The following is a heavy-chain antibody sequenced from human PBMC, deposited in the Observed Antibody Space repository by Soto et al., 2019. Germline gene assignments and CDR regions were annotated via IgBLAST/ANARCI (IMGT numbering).Heavy chain of an antibody. J-gene: IGHJ4*02. Sequence: EVQLVESGGGLVQPGGSLRLSCAASGFTVSSNYMSWVRQAPGKGLEWVSVIYSGGSTYYADSVKGRFTISRDNSKNTLYLQMNSLRAEDTAVYYCARDPSKDPYYDILTGTDYWGQGTLVTVSS. CDR3: ARDPSKDPYYDILTGTDY. CDR2: IYSGGST. D-gene: IGHD3-9*01. V-gene: IGHV3-66*01. CDR1: GFTVSSNY.